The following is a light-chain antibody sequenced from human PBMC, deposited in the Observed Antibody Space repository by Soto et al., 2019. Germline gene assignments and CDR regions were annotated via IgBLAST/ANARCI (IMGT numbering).Light chain of an antibody. CDR3: AAWDGSLNGWV. CDR2: NNN. CDR1: SSNIGGNT. V-gene: IGLV1-44*01. Sequence: QLVLTQPPSASGTPGQRVTISCSGSSSNIGGNTVNWYQQLPGTAPKLLIYNNNQRPSGVPARFSGSKSGTSASLAISGLQSEDETDYYCAAWDGSLNGWVFGGGTKLTVL. J-gene: IGLJ3*02.